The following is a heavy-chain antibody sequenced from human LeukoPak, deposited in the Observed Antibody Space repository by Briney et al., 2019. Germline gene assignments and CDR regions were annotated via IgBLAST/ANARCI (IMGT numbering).Heavy chain of an antibody. CDR1: GFTFSNAW. D-gene: IGHD2-2*01. CDR3: TTPTLVVPASYYYYGMDV. CDR2: IKSKTDGGTT. V-gene: IGHV3-15*01. Sequence: GGSLRLSCAASGFTFSNAWMSWVRQAPGKGLEWVSRIKSKTDGGTTDYAAPVKGRFTISRDDSKNTLYLQMNSLKTEDTAVYYCTTPTLVVPASYYYYGMDVWGQGTTVTVSS. J-gene: IGHJ6*02.